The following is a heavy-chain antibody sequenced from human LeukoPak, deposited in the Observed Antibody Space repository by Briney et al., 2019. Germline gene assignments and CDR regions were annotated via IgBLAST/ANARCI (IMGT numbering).Heavy chain of an antibody. D-gene: IGHD6-13*01. CDR3: ASRTNPIPSSWYKF. CDR1: GFTFSSYA. J-gene: IGHJ4*02. CDR2: ISGSGGST. Sequence: PGGSLRLSCAASGFTFSSYAMSWVRQAPGKGLEWVSAISGSGGSTYYADSVKGRFTISRDNSKNTLYLQMNSLRAEDTAVYYCASRTNPIPSSWYKFWGQGTLVTVSS. V-gene: IGHV3-23*01.